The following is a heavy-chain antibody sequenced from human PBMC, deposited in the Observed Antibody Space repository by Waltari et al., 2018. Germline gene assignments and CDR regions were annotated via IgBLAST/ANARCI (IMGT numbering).Heavy chain of an antibody. CDR1: GFTFDDYA. Sequence: EVQLVESGGGLVQPGRSLRLSCAASGFTFDDYAMHWVRQAPGKGLEWVSGISGNSGSIGYADSVKGRFTISRDNAKNSLYLQMNSLRAEDTALYYCAKGASGDYYYYMDVWGKGTTVTVSS. V-gene: IGHV3-9*01. CDR3: AKGASGDYYYYMDV. D-gene: IGHD5-12*01. CDR2: ISGNSGSI. J-gene: IGHJ6*03.